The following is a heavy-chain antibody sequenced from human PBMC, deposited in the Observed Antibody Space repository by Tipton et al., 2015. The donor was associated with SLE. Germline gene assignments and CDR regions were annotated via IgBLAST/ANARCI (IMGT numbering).Heavy chain of an antibody. J-gene: IGHJ3*02. CDR3: ATWIAAAGNDAFDI. CDR2: VNYTGST. D-gene: IGHD6-13*01. V-gene: IGHV4-34*01. Sequence: TLSLTCAVYGGSFSGYYWSWIRQPPGKGLEWIGEVNYTGSTNYVPSLKSRVTISVDTSKNQFSLKLSSVTAADTAVYYCATWIAAAGNDAFDIWGQGTMVTVSS. CDR1: GGSFSGYY.